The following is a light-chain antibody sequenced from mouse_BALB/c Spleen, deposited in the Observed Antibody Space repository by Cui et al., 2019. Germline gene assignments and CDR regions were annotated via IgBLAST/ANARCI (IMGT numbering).Light chain of an antibody. Sequence: QIVLTQSPAIMSASLGEEITLTCSASPSVSYMHWYQQKSGTSPKLLIYSTSNLASGVPSRFSGSGSGTFYSLTISSVEAEDAAVYYCHQWSSYPWTFGGGTKLEIK. CDR2: STS. CDR3: HQWSSYPWT. CDR1: PSVSY. V-gene: IGKV4-80*01. J-gene: IGKJ1*01.